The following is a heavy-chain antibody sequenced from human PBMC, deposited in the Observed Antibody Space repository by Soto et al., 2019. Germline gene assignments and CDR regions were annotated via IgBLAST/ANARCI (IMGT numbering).Heavy chain of an antibody. J-gene: IGHJ4*02. CDR2: ITDDGVGT. CDR1: GFTFSGYA. D-gene: IGHD3-10*01. CDR3: AKFKAGTYEKYHFDY. Sequence: EVQLLESGGGLVQPGGSLRLSCAASGFTFSGYAMSWVRQASGKGLEWVAGITDDGVGTYYADSVKGRFSISIDNSKKTLYLQMNGLRAEDTALYYCAKFKAGTYEKYHFDYWGQGTLVTVSS. V-gene: IGHV3-23*01.